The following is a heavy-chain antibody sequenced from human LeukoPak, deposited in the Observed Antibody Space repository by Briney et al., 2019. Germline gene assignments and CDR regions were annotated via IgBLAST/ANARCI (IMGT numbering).Heavy chain of an antibody. CDR1: GGSISSYY. J-gene: IGHJ4*02. V-gene: IGHV4-4*07. D-gene: IGHD4-23*01. CDR2: IYSSGGT. Sequence: SETLSLTCTVSGGSISSYYWSWIRQPAGKGLEWIGRIYSSGGTDYNPSLKSRVTMSVDTSKNQFSLKLRSVTAADTAVYYCATLTTVVTAYYFDYWGQGTLVTVSS. CDR3: ATLTTVVTAYYFDY.